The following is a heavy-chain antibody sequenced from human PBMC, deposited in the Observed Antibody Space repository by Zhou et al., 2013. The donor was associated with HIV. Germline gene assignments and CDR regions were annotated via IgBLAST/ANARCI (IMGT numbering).Heavy chain of an antibody. CDR1: GGTFISYA. CDR3: ARAPQSLSYGDYPHFDY. D-gene: IGHD4-17*01. Sequence: QVQLVQSGAEVKKPGSSVKVSCKASGGTFISYAFSWVRQAPGQGLEWMGRIIPILGIANYAQKFEGRVRIIADKSTSTAYMELSSLRSEDTAIYYCARAPQSLSYGDYPHFDYWGQGTLVTVSS. J-gene: IGHJ4*02. V-gene: IGHV1-69*04. CDR2: IIPILGIA.